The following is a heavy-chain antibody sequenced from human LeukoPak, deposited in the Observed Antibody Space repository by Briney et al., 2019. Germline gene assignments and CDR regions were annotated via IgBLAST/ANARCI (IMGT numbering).Heavy chain of an antibody. V-gene: IGHV1-69*13. J-gene: IGHJ3*02. Sequence: SVKVSCKASGGTFSSYAISWVRQAPGQGLEWMVGIIPIFGTANYAQKFQGRVTITADESTSTAYMELSSLRSEDTAVYYCATARSGPNAFDIWGQGTMVTVSS. CDR3: ATARSGPNAFDI. CDR2: IIPIFGTA. CDR1: GGTFSSYA. D-gene: IGHD2-15*01.